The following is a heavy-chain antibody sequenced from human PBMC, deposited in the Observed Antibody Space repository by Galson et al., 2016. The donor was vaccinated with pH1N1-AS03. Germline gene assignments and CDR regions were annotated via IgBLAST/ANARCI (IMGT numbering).Heavy chain of an antibody. J-gene: IGHJ4*02. V-gene: IGHV1-46*01. Sequence: SCKASGYTLTRYYMHWVRQAPGQGLEWMGIIDPSGGPTTYAPKFQGRITITTDTSTSTVYMELVSLRSGDTAVYYCARRYYFDYWGQGTLVTVSS. CDR3: ARRYYFDY. D-gene: IGHD3-16*02. CDR1: GYTLTRYY. CDR2: IDPSGGPT.